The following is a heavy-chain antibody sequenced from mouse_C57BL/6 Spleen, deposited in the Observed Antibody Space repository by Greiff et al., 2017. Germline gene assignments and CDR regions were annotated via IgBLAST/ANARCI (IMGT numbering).Heavy chain of an antibody. CDR3: TTGAAQATWAMDY. Sequence: VQLQQSGAELVRPGASVKLSCTASGFNIKDDYMHWVKQRPEQGLEWIGWIDPENGDTEYASKFQGKATITADTSSNTAYLQLSSLTSEDTAVYYCTTGAAQATWAMDYWGQGTSLTVSS. CDR1: GFNIKDDY. D-gene: IGHD3-2*02. CDR2: IDPENGDT. J-gene: IGHJ4*01. V-gene: IGHV14-4*01.